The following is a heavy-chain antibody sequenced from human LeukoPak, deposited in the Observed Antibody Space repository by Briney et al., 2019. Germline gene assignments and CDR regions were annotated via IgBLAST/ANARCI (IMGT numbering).Heavy chain of an antibody. CDR2: IYPGDSDT. D-gene: IGHD1-1*01. V-gene: IGHV5-51*01. CDR3: ARHKAPTGGWFDP. Sequence: PGESLKISCKGSGYSFTSYWIGWVRQTPGKGLEWMGIIYPGDSDTRYSPSFQGQVTISADKSISTAYLQWSSLKASDTAMYYCARHKAPTGGWFDPWGQGTLVTVSS. CDR1: GYSFTSYW. J-gene: IGHJ5*02.